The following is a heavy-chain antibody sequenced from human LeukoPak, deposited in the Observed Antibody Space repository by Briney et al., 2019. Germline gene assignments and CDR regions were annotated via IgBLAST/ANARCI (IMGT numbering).Heavy chain of an antibody. Sequence: ASVKVSCKASGYTFTSYDINWVRQATGQGLEWMGWMNPNSGNTGYAQKFQGRVTMTRNTSISTAYMELSSLRSEDTAVYYCAKSREGYYDSSGYSWWFDPWGQGTLVTVSS. CDR1: GYTFTSYD. J-gene: IGHJ5*02. CDR3: AKSREGYYDSSGYSWWFDP. D-gene: IGHD3-22*01. CDR2: MNPNSGNT. V-gene: IGHV1-8*01.